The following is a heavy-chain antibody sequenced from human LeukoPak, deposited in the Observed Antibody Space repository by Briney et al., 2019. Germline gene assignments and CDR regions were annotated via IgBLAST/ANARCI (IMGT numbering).Heavy chain of an antibody. Sequence: SETLSLTCTVSGGSISSSSYYWGWIRQPPGKGLEWIGSTYYSGSTYYNPSLKSRVTISVDTSKNQFSLKLSSVTAADTAVYYCARDAVLSGSYVPGYYYYMDVWGKGTTVTVSS. D-gene: IGHD1-26*01. CDR2: TYYSGST. J-gene: IGHJ6*03. CDR1: GGSISSSSYY. CDR3: ARDAVLSGSYVPGYYYYMDV. V-gene: IGHV4-39*02.